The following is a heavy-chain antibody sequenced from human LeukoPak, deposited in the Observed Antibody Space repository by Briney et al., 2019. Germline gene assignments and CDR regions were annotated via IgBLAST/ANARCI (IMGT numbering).Heavy chain of an antibody. V-gene: IGHV1-69*01. J-gene: IGHJ6*04. D-gene: IGHD2-2*01. CDR3: ARVVVPAAIGLWGNYSYGMDV. CDR1: GGTFSSYA. Sequence: SVKVCCKASGGTFSSYAISWVRQAPGPGLEWMGGIIPIFGTANYAQKFQGRVTITADESTSTAYMELSSLRSEDTAVYYCARVVVPAAIGLWGNYSYGMDVWGKGTTVTVSS. CDR2: IIPIFGTA.